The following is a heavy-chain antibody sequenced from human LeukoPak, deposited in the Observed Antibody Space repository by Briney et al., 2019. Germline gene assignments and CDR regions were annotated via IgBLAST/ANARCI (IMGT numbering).Heavy chain of an antibody. CDR3: ARSGTGYSSGSFDY. D-gene: IGHD6-19*01. CDR2: ISYSGST. CDR1: GGSISSYY. Sequence: PSETLSLTCTVSGGSISSYYWSWIRQPPGKGLEWIGYISYSGSTNYNPSLRSRVTMSVDTSKNQFSLRLTSVTAADTAVYYCARSGTGYSSGSFDYWGQGTLVTVSS. V-gene: IGHV4-59*08. J-gene: IGHJ4*02.